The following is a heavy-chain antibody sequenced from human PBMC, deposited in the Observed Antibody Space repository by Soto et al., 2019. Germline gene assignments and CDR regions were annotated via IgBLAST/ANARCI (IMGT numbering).Heavy chain of an antibody. CDR1: GGSISSSNW. D-gene: IGHD3-3*01. J-gene: IGHJ4*02. V-gene: IGHV4-4*02. CDR2: IYHSGSS. Sequence: QVQLQESGPGLVKPSGTLSLTCAVSGGSISSSNWWSWVRQPPGKGLEWIGEIYHSGSSNYTPSLKSPVTISVDKSKNLFSLKFSSVTAADTAVYYCASAGAFWSGLPSYFDSWGQGTLVTV. CDR3: ASAGAFWSGLPSYFDS.